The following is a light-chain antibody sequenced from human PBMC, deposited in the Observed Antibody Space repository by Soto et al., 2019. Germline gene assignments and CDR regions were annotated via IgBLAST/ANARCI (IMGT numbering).Light chain of an antibody. CDR2: GVI. V-gene: IGLV2-14*03. J-gene: IGLJ2*01. Sequence: QSVLTQPASVSGSPGQSITISCTGTSSDVGAYDYVSWYQHHPGKAPKLIIYGVINRPSGVSIRFSGSKSGNTASLTISGLQAEDEADYYCTSHTSGSAPVLFGGGTKLTVL. CDR1: SSDVGAYDY. CDR3: TSHTSGSAPVL.